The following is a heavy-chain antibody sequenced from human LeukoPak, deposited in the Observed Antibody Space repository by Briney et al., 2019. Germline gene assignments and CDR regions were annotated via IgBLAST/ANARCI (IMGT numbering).Heavy chain of an antibody. J-gene: IGHJ4*02. CDR1: GYTFTSYY. V-gene: IGHV1-46*01. Sequence: ASVKVSFKASGYTFTSYYMHWVRQAPGQGLEWMGIINPSGGSTSYAQKFQGRVTMTRDTSTSTVYMELSSLRSEDTAVYYCARDPGIAIINIPFDYWGQGTLVTVSS. CDR3: ARDPGIAIINIPFDY. D-gene: IGHD6-13*01. CDR2: INPSGGST.